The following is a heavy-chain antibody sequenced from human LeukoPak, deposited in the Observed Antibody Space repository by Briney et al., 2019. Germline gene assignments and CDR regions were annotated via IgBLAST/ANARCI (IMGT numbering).Heavy chain of an antibody. CDR1: GGSISIYY. D-gene: IGHD2-21*01. V-gene: IGHV4-59*01. CDR3: ARDLCGGDCEAFDI. Sequence: SSETLSLTCTVSGGSISIYYWSWIRQPPGKGLEWIGYIYYSGSTNYNPSLKSRVTISVNTSKNQFSLKLSSVTAADTAVYYCARDLCGGDCEAFDIWGQGTMVTVSS. J-gene: IGHJ3*02. CDR2: IYYSGST.